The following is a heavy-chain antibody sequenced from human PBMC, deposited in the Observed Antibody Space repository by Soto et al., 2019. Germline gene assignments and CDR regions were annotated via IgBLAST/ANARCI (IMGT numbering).Heavy chain of an antibody. V-gene: IGHV3-30*18. Sequence: GGSLRLSCAASGFTFSSYGLHWVRQAPGKGLEWVAFISYDGRNKYYGDSVKGRFTISRDNSEKTLYLQMTSLRAEDTALYYCAKGLDYYDSSGYSYFAYWGQGTLVTVSS. CDR1: GFTFSSYG. CDR2: ISYDGRNK. CDR3: AKGLDYYDSSGYSYFAY. J-gene: IGHJ4*02. D-gene: IGHD3-22*01.